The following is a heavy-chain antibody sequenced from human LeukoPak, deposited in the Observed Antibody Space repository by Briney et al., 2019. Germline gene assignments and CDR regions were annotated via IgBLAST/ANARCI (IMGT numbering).Heavy chain of an antibody. V-gene: IGHV4-4*07. CDR2: IYTGGST. J-gene: IGHJ5*02. D-gene: IGHD3-10*01. CDR3: ARGIAYGSGSLGDKNWFDP. CDR1: GGSISSYY. Sequence: SETLSLTCTVSGGSISSYYWSWIRQPAGKGLEWIGRIYTGGSTNYNPSLKSRVTMSVDTSKNQFSLKLSSVTAADTAVYYCARGIAYGSGSLGDKNWFDPWGQGTLVTVSS.